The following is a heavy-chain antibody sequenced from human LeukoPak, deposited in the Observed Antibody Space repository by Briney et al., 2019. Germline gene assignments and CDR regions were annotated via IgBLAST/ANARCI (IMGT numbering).Heavy chain of an antibody. J-gene: IGHJ4*02. Sequence: NSGGTNYAQKFQGRVTMTRDTSISTAYMELSRLRSDDTAVYYCARGITIFGVVITYYFDYWGQGTLVTVSS. D-gene: IGHD3-3*01. CDR3: ARGITIFGVVITYYFDY. CDR2: NSGGT. V-gene: IGHV1-2*02.